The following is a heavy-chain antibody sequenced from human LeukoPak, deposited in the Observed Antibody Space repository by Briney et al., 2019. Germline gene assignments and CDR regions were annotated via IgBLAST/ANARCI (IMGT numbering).Heavy chain of an antibody. J-gene: IGHJ4*02. CDR1: GFTFSSYA. CDR2: ISGSGGST. CDR3: AKDQSGYDLGYFDY. D-gene: IGHD5-12*01. V-gene: IGHV3-23*01. Sequence: SGGSLRLFCAASGFTFSSYAMSWVRQAPGKGLEWVSAISGSGGSTYYAASVKGRFTISRDNSKNTLYLQMNSLRAEDTAVYYCAKDQSGYDLGYFDYWGQGTLVTVSS.